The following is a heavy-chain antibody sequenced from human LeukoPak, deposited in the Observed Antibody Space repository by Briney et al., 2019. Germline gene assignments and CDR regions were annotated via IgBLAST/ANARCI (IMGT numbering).Heavy chain of an antibody. D-gene: IGHD2-2*01. CDR2: IWYDGSNK. CDR3: ARYPLLDNSTSRGAFDI. Sequence: PGGSLRLSCAASGFTFSSYGMHWVRQAPGKGLEWVAVIWYDGSNKYYADSVKGRFTISRDNSRNTLYLQMNSLRAEDTAVYYCARYPLLDNSTSRGAFDIWGQGTMVTVSS. CDR1: GFTFSSYG. V-gene: IGHV3-33*01. J-gene: IGHJ3*02.